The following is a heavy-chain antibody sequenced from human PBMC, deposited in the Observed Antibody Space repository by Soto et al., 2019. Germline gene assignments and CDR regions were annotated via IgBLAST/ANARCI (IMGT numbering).Heavy chain of an antibody. J-gene: IGHJ4*02. Sequence: ESGGGVVQPGRSLRLSCAASGFTFSSYGMHWVRQAPGKGLEWVAVISYDGSNKYYADSVKGRFTISRDNSKNTLYLQMNSLRAEDTAVYYCAKDQWELRYYFDYWGQGTLVTVSS. V-gene: IGHV3-30*18. CDR3: AKDQWELRYYFDY. CDR2: ISYDGSNK. CDR1: GFTFSSYG. D-gene: IGHD1-26*01.